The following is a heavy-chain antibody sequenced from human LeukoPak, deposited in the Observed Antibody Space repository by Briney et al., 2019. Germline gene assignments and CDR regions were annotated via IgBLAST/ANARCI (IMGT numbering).Heavy chain of an antibody. CDR2: IWYGGSNK. J-gene: IGHJ4*02. CDR3: ARDPGGWSFDY. V-gene: IGHV3-33*01. D-gene: IGHD1-14*01. Sequence: GGSLRLSCAASGFTFSSNGMHWVRQAPGKGLEWVAFIWYGGSNKYYADSVKGRFVISRDNSKNTLYLQMNSLRAEDTALYYCARDPGGWSFDYWGQGTLVTVSS. CDR1: GFTFSSNG.